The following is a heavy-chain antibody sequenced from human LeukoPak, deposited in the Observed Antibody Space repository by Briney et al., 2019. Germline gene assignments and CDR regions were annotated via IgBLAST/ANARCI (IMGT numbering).Heavy chain of an antibody. CDR2: IIPIFGIA. Sequence: GASVKVSCTASGGTFSSYAISWVRQAPGQGLEWMGRIIPIFGIANYAQKFQGRVTITADKSTSTAYMELSSLRSEDTAVYYCARDWEGHDAFDIWGQGTMVTVSS. CDR1: GGTFSSYA. D-gene: IGHD1-26*01. J-gene: IGHJ3*02. V-gene: IGHV1-69*04. CDR3: ARDWEGHDAFDI.